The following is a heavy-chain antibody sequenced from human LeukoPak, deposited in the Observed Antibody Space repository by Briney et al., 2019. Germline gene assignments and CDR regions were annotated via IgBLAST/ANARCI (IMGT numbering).Heavy chain of an antibody. CDR1: GYTFTDYY. D-gene: IGHD4-17*01. J-gene: IGHJ4*02. CDR3: ARGVEGATVTTRCFDY. Sequence: ASVKVSCKASGYTFTDYYMHWVRQAPGQGLEWMGWINPNSGGTNYAQKFQARVTMARDTSITTAYMELTRLRSDDTAVYYCARGVEGATVTTRCFDYWGQGTLVTVSS. CDR2: INPNSGGT. V-gene: IGHV1-2*02.